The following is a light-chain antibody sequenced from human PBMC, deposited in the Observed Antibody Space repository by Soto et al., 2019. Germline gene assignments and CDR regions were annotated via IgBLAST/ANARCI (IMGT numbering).Light chain of an antibody. Sequence: DIQMTQSPSSLSASVGDRVTITCRASQIISTYLNWYQQRPGKAPELLIYGASSLQSGVRSRFSGGGSGTDFTLTITSRQPEDFATYYCQQGYSTPYTFGQGTKLEIK. CDR3: QQGYSTPYT. CDR1: QIISTY. V-gene: IGKV1-39*01. CDR2: GAS. J-gene: IGKJ2*01.